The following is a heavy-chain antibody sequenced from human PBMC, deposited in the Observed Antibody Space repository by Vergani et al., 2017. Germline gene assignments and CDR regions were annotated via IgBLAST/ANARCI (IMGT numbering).Heavy chain of an antibody. CDR1: GFTFSSYA. D-gene: IGHD4-17*01. CDR2: ISYDGSNK. J-gene: IGHJ4*02. V-gene: IGHV3-30-3*01. Sequence: QVQLVESGGGVVQPGRSLRLSCAASGFTFSSYAMHWVRQAPGKGLEWVAVISYDGSNKYYADSVKGRFTISRDNSKNTLYLQMNSLRAEDTAVYYCAKDYYGDYVLDYWGQGTLVTVSS. CDR3: AKDYYGDYVLDY.